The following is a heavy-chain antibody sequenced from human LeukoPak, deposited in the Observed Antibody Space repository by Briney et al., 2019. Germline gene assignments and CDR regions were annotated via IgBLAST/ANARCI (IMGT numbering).Heavy chain of an antibody. CDR1: GGTFSSYA. CDR3: AREWRHYYDSSGYGSEAFDI. D-gene: IGHD3-22*01. J-gene: IGHJ3*02. CDR2: SIPIFGTA. Sequence: SVKVSCKASGGTFSSYAISWVRQAPGQGLELMGGSIPIFGTANYAQKFQGRVTITADASTSTAYMELSSLRSEDTAVYYCAREWRHYYDSSGYGSEAFDIWGQGTMVTVSS. V-gene: IGHV1-69*13.